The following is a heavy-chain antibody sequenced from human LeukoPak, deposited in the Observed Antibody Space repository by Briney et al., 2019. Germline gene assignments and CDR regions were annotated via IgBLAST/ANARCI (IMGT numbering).Heavy chain of an antibody. CDR1: GFTFSDHW. D-gene: IGHD6-6*01. V-gene: IGHV3-7*01. Sequence: GGSLRLSCAASGFTFSDHWMSWVRQAPGKGLEWVANIKQDESKRYYEDSVKGRFTISRDNAKNSLYLQINSLRAEDTAVYYCAKVYSSSSRDAFDIWGQGTMVTVSS. CDR3: AKVYSSSSRDAFDI. CDR2: IKQDESKR. J-gene: IGHJ3*02.